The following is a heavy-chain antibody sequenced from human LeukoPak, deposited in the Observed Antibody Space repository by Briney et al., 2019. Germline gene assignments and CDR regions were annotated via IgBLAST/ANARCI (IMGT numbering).Heavy chain of an antibody. CDR1: GGSFSGYY. D-gene: IGHD1-26*01. Sequence: PSETLSLTCAVYGGSFSGYYWSWIRQPPGKGLEWIGEINHSGSTNYNPSLKSRVTISVDTSKNQFSLKLSSVTAADTAVYYCARHGGGSYYSLYYYYMDVWGKGTTVTISS. J-gene: IGHJ6*03. V-gene: IGHV4-34*01. CDR2: INHSGST. CDR3: ARHGGGSYYSLYYYYMDV.